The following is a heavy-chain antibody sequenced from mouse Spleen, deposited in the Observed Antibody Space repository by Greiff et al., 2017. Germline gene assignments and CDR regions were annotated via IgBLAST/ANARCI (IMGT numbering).Heavy chain of an antibody. V-gene: IGHV5-6*02. Sequence: DVMLVESGGDLVKPGGSLKLSCAASGFTFSSYGMSWVRQTPDKRLEWVATISSGGSYTYYPDSVKGRFTISRDNAKNTLYLQMSSLKSEDTAMYYCARQGYGSSYVEYFDYWGQGTTLTVSS. J-gene: IGHJ2*01. CDR1: GFTFSSYG. CDR2: ISSGGSYT. D-gene: IGHD1-1*01. CDR3: ARQGYGSSYVEYFDY.